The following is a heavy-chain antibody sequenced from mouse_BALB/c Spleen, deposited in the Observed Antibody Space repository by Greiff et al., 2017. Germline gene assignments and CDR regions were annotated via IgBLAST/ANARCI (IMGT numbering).Heavy chain of an antibody. J-gene: IGHJ4*01. Sequence: VQLQQSGAELVRPGSSVKISCKASGYAFSSYWMNWVKQRPGQGLESIGQIYPGDGDTNYNGKFKGKATLTADKSSSTAYMQLSSLTSEDSAVYFCARSGTGAMDYWGQGTSVTVSS. V-gene: IGHV1-80*01. CDR1: GYAFSSYW. CDR2: IYPGDGDT. D-gene: IGHD4-1*01. CDR3: ARSGTGAMDY.